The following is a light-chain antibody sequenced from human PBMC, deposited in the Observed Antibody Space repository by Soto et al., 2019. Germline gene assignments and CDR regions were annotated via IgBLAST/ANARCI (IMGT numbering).Light chain of an antibody. Sequence: ETVVTQSPGSLSLPPGERATLTCRASQPLSSTHLAWYQQRPGQAPRLLIYDASSRATGIPDRFSGSGSGTDFTLTISRLEPEDFAVYYCQDYGSSRTFGDGT. V-gene: IGKV3-20*01. CDR3: QDYGSSRT. J-gene: IGKJ1*01. CDR1: QPLSSTH. CDR2: DAS.